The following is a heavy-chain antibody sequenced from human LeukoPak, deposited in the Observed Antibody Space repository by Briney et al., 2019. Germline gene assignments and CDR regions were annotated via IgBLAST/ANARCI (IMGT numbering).Heavy chain of an antibody. CDR2: IRNDGSNK. Sequence: PGGSLRLSCAASGFTFSSYGMHWVRQAPGRGLEWVAFIRNDGSNKYYADSVKGRFTISRDNSKNTLYLQMGSLRAEDMAVYYCATGGTRPSGSYGQDYWGQGTLVTVSS. V-gene: IGHV3-30*02. CDR3: ATGGTRPSGSYGQDY. D-gene: IGHD1-26*01. J-gene: IGHJ4*02. CDR1: GFTFSSYG.